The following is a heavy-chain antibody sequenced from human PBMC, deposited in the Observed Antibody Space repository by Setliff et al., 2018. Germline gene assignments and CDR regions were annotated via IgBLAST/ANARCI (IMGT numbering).Heavy chain of an antibody. Sequence: GGSLRLSCAASGFIFSNYGMHWVRQAPGKGLEWVSYISRGGNTIYYADSVKGRFTISRDNARDSLFLQMNTLRAEDTAVYYCARDLQKSCYWGQGTLVTVSS. J-gene: IGHJ4*02. V-gene: IGHV3-48*04. CDR1: GFIFSNYG. CDR2: ISRGGNTI. CDR3: ARDLQKSCY.